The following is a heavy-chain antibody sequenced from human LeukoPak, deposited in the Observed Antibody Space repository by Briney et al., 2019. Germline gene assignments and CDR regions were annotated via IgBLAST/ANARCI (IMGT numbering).Heavy chain of an antibody. CDR3: ARVEATTGRNYHYYYMDV. CDR1: GFYFSSYS. CDR2: INSGSTYM. J-gene: IGHJ6*03. Sequence: PGGSLRFSCGASGFYFSSYSMNWVRQAPGKGLEWVSSINSGSTYMYYADSVKGRFTISRDNAKNSLHLQMDSLRAEDTAVYFCARVEATTGRNYHYYYMDVWGKGTTVTVSS. V-gene: IGHV3-21*01. D-gene: IGHD1-1*01.